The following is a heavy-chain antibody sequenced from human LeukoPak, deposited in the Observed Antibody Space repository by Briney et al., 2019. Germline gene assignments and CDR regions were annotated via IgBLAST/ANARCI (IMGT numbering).Heavy chain of an antibody. CDR3: ARETTVVTQGGYFDY. CDR1: GYTFTGYY. Sequence: GASVKVSCKASGYTFTGYYMHWVRQAPGQGLEWMGWINPNSGGTNYAQKFQGRVTMTRDTSISTAYMELSRLRSDDTAVYYCARETTVVTQGGYFDYWGQGTLVTASS. V-gene: IGHV1-2*02. CDR2: INPNSGGT. J-gene: IGHJ4*02. D-gene: IGHD4-23*01.